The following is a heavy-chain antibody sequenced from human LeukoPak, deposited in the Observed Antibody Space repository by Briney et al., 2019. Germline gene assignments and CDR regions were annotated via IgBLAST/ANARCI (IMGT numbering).Heavy chain of an antibody. CDR2: IYTSGST. J-gene: IGHJ6*02. CDR3: ARGRLVEYSNYRYYYYYYGMDV. D-gene: IGHD4-11*01. Sequence: HPSETLSLTCTDSGCSISSYYWSWLRQPAGKGLEWIGRIYTSGSTNYNPSLKSRVTMSVDTSKNQFSLKLSSVTAADTAVYYCARGRLVEYSNYRYYYYYYGMDVWGQGTTVTVSS. V-gene: IGHV4-4*07. CDR1: GCSISSYY.